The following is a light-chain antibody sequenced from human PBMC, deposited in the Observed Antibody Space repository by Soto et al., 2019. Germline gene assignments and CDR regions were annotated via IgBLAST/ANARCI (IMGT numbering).Light chain of an antibody. CDR1: SSDVGGYNY. V-gene: IGLV2-14*01. J-gene: IGLJ1*01. Sequence: QSSLTQPASVSGSPGQSITLSCPGTSSDVGGYNYVSWYQRHPGKAPTLMIDDVSNRPSGVSNRFSGSKSGNTASLTISGLQAEDEADYYCSSYTSSSPYVLGTGTKVTVL. CDR2: DVS. CDR3: SSYTSSSPYV.